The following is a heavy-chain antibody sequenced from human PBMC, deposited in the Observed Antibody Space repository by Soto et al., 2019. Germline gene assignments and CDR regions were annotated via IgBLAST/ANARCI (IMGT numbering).Heavy chain of an antibody. CDR3: ASYYDSSGYYAYPDAFDI. Sequence: SETLSLTCTVSGGSISSSGYYWDWIRQPPGKGLEWIGSIYYSGSTYYNPSLKSRVTISVDTSKNQFSLKLSSVTAADTAVYYCASYYDSSGYYAYPDAFDIWGQGTMVTVSS. D-gene: IGHD3-22*01. CDR2: IYYSGST. V-gene: IGHV4-39*01. J-gene: IGHJ3*02. CDR1: GGSISSSGYY.